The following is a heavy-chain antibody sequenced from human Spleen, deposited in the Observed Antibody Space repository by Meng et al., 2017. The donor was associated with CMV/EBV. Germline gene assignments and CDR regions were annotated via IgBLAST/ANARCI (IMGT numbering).Heavy chain of an antibody. D-gene: IGHD6-25*01. J-gene: IGHJ4*02. CDR2: IYYSGTT. Sequence: LTCTVSGVYISSGGYYWSWIRQHPGKGLEWIGYIYYSGTTYYNPSLESRVIISIDTSKNQFSLRLSSVTAADTAVYYCARRADFDYWGQGTLVTVSS. V-gene: IGHV4-31*03. CDR1: GVYISSGGYY. CDR3: ARRADFDY.